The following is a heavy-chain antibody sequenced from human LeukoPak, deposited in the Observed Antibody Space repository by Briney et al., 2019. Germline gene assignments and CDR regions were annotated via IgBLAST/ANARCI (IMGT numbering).Heavy chain of an antibody. J-gene: IGHJ3*02. V-gene: IGHV4-59*01. Sequence: SETLSLTCAVYGGSFSGYYWSWIRQPPGKGLEWIGYIYYSGSTNYNPSLKSRVTISVDTSKNRFSLKLSSVTAADTAVYYCAREGSIAGHAFDIWGQGTMVTVSS. CDR1: GGSFSGYY. D-gene: IGHD6-13*01. CDR3: AREGSIAGHAFDI. CDR2: IYYSGST.